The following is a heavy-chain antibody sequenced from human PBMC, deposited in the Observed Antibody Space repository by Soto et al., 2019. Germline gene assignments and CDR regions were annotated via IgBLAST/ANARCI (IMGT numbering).Heavy chain of an antibody. CDR1: GFTFSSYS. V-gene: IGHV3-48*01. CDR3: ARSYDVVGAFDI. CDR2: ISSSSSTI. J-gene: IGHJ3*02. Sequence: EVQLVESGGGLVQPGGSLRLSCAASGFTFSSYSMNWVRQAPGKGLEWVSYISSSSSTIYYADSVKGRFTISRDNAKNSLDLQMDSLRGEDTGVYYCARSYDVVGAFDIWGQGTMVTVSA. D-gene: IGHD1-26*01.